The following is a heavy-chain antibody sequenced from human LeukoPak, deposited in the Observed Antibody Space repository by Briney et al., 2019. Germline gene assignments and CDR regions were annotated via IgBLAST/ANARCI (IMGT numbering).Heavy chain of an antibody. CDR2: IYYSGST. CDR3: ARGADILTDY. J-gene: IGHJ4*02. D-gene: IGHD3-9*01. Sequence: SETLSLTCTVSGGSISSYDWSWIRQPPGKGLEWIGYIYYSGSTNYNPSLKSRGTISVDTSKNQFSLKLSSVTAADTAVYYCARGADILTDYWGQGTLVTVSS. V-gene: IGHV4-59*12. CDR1: GGSISSYD.